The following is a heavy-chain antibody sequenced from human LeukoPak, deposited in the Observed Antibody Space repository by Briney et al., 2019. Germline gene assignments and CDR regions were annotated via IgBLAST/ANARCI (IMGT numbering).Heavy chain of an antibody. CDR3: ARGAEAETSPLDY. CDR1: GYIFGDYY. Sequence: GASVKVSCKASGYIFGDYYMHWVRQAPGQGLEWLGWINPKTGAADYAQQFRGRITMTRDTSINTDYMEMKRVTSDDTAVYYCARGAEAETSPLDYWGQGTLVTVSS. CDR2: INPKTGAA. J-gene: IGHJ4*02. V-gene: IGHV1-2*02. D-gene: IGHD6-13*01.